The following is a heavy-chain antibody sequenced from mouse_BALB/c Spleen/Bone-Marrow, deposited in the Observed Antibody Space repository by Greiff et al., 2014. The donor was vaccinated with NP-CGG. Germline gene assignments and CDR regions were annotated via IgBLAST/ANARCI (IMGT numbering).Heavy chain of an antibody. CDR2: ISSGSSTI. J-gene: IGHJ3*01. D-gene: IGHD1-1*01. Sequence: DVHLVESGGGLVQPGGSRKLPCAASGFTFSSFGMHWVRQAPEKGLEWVAYISSGSSTIYYADTVKGRFTISRDNPKSTLFLQMTSLRSEDTATYYCARGYGSSYGFAYWGQGTLVTVSA. CDR1: GFTFSSFG. V-gene: IGHV5-17*02. CDR3: ARGYGSSYGFAY.